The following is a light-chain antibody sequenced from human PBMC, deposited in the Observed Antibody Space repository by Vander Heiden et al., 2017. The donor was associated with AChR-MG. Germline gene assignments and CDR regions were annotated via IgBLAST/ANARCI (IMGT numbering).Light chain of an antibody. V-gene: IGKV1-6*01. J-gene: IGKJ4*01. CDR3: LQDYKYPPT. CDR2: AAS. CDR1: QGIRND. Sequence: AIQMTQSRSSLSASVGDRVTIASRESQGIRNDLGWYQQKPGRAPKLLIYAASSLQSGVPSRFSGSGSGTDFTLTISSMQPEDFATYYCLQDYKYPPTFGGRTKVEIK.